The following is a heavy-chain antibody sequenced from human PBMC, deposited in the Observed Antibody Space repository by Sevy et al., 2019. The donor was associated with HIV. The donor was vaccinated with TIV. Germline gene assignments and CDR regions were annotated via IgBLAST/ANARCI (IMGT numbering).Heavy chain of an antibody. J-gene: IGHJ5*02. CDR2: ISAYNGNT. D-gene: IGHD3-22*01. CDR1: GYTFTSYG. CDR3: ARAQYYYDSSGLVDP. Sequence: ASVKVSCKASGYTFTSYGISWVRQAPGQGLEWMGWISAYNGNTNYAQKLQGRVTMTTDTSTSTAYMELRSLRCDETAVYYCARAQYYYDSSGLVDPWGQGTLVTVSS. V-gene: IGHV1-18*04.